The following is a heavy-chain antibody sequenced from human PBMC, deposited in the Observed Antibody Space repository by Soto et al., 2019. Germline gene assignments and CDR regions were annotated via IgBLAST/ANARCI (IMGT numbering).Heavy chain of an antibody. CDR3: ASQRGNYYYYMDV. Sequence: PSETLSLTCTVSGGSISSYYWSWIRQPPGKGLEWIGYIYYSGSTNYNPSLKSRVTISVDTSKNQFSLNLSSVTAADTAVYYCASQRGNYYYYMDVWGKGTTVTVSS. CDR2: IYYSGST. CDR1: GGSISSYY. J-gene: IGHJ6*03. V-gene: IGHV4-59*08.